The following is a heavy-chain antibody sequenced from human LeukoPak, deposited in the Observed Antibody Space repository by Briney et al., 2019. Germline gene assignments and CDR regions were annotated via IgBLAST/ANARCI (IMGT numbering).Heavy chain of an antibody. CDR1: GGSFSGYY. J-gene: IGHJ4*02. CDR2: INHSGST. V-gene: IGHV4-34*01. Sequence: SETLSLTCAVYGGSFSGYYWSWIRQPPGKGLEWIGEINHSGSTNYNPSLKSRVTISVDMSKNQFSLKLSSVTAADTAVYYCARRAAAQPRWGQGTLVTVSS. CDR3: ARRAAAQPR. D-gene: IGHD6-13*01.